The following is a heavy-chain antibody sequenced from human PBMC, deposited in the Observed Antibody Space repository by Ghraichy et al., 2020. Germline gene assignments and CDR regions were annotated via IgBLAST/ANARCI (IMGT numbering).Heavy chain of an antibody. CDR2: IYYSGST. V-gene: IGHV4-31*03. Sequence: SLNISCTVSGGSISSGGYYWSWIRQHPGKGLEWIGYIYYSGSTYYNPSLKSRVTISVDTSKNQFSLKLSSVTAADTAVYYCARDCSSTSCYGHRAFDIWGQGTMVTVSS. CDR3: ARDCSSTSCYGHRAFDI. J-gene: IGHJ3*02. D-gene: IGHD2-2*01. CDR1: GGSISSGGYY.